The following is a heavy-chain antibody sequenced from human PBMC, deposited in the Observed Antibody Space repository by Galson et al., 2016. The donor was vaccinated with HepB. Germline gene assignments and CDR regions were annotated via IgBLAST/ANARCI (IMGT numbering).Heavy chain of an antibody. J-gene: IGHJ6*02. CDR3: ANGYCSGSYCYNSLYYYYGMDG. V-gene: IGHV1-69*13. D-gene: IGHD2-15*01. CDR1: GGSFSSYV. Sequence: SVKVSCKASGGSFSSYVISWVRQAPGQGLEWMGGIIPIFGTATYAQKFQARVTITADESTSTAYMELSSLRSEDTAVYYCANGYCSGSYCYNSLYYYYGMDGWGQGTTVTVSS. CDR2: IIPIFGTA.